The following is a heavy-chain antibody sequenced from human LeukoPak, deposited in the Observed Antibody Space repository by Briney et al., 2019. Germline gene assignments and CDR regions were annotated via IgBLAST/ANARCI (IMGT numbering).Heavy chain of an antibody. V-gene: IGHV3-30*18. CDR1: GFTFSSYG. CDR2: ISYDGSNK. Sequence: PGGSLRLSCAASGFTFSSYGMHWVRQAPGKGLEWVAVISYDGSNKYYADSVKGRFTISRDNSKNTLYLQMNSLRAEDTAVYYCAKFWQTGFDYGGQGPLATVSS. CDR3: AKFWQTGFDY. J-gene: IGHJ4*02. D-gene: IGHD3-3*01.